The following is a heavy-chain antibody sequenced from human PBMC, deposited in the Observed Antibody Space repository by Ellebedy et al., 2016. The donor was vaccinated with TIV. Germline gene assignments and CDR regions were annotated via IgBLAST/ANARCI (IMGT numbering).Heavy chain of an antibody. CDR1: GYTFTSYG. Sequence: ASVKVSXKASGYTFTSYGINWVRQAPGQGLEWMGWISADNGKTIYSQNFQDRVTMTTDTSTSTAYMELRSLRSDDTAVYYCAREWDVGTSLDYWGQGTLVTVSS. CDR3: AREWDVGTSLDY. J-gene: IGHJ4*02. D-gene: IGHD1-26*01. CDR2: ISADNGKT. V-gene: IGHV1-18*01.